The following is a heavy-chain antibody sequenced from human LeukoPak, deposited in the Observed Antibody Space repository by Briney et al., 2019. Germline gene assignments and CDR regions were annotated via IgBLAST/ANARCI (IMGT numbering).Heavy chain of an antibody. D-gene: IGHD3-10*01. CDR2: MNPNSGNT. CDR1: GYTFTSYD. Sequence: ASVKVSCKASGYTFTSYDINWVRQATGQGLEWMGWMNPNSGNTGYAQKFQGRVTMTRNTSISTAYMELSSLRSEDTAVYYCARGGYYGSGSYYNRQNYYYYYMDVWGKGTTVTISS. J-gene: IGHJ6*03. V-gene: IGHV1-8*01. CDR3: ARGGYYGSGSYYNRQNYYYYYMDV.